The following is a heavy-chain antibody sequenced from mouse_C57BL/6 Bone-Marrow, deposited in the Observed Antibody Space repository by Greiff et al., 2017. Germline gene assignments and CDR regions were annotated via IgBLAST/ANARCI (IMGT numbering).Heavy chain of an antibody. J-gene: IGHJ2*01. CDR3: ARHHYGSYFDC. CDR1: GYAFTNYL. D-gene: IGHD1-1*01. Sequence: QVQLQQSGAELVRPGTSVKVSCKASGYAFTNYLIEWVKQRPGQGLEWIGVINPGSGGTNYNEKFKGKAKLTADKSYSTAYMQISSLTSEDSAVYFCARHHYGSYFDCWGQGTTRTVSS. V-gene: IGHV1-54*01. CDR2: INPGSGGT.